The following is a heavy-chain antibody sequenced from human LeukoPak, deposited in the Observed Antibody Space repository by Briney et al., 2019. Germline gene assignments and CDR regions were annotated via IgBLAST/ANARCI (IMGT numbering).Heavy chain of an antibody. Sequence: PSETLSLTCSVSGDSISSGSFYWSWIRQPAGRGLEWVGRIYPSGSTNYNPSLKSRVTISLDTSKNQFSLKLSSVTAADTAVYYCAREGITIFGVVPWAFDIWGQGTMVTVSS. D-gene: IGHD3-3*01. J-gene: IGHJ3*02. CDR3: AREGITIFGVVPWAFDI. CDR2: IYPSGST. V-gene: IGHV4-61*02. CDR1: GDSISSGSFY.